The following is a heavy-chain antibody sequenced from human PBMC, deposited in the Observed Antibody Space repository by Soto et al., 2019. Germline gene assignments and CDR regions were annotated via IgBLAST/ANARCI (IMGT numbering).Heavy chain of an antibody. CDR2: ISYDGSNK. J-gene: IGHJ4*02. V-gene: IGHV3-30*18. D-gene: IGHD2-2*02. CDR1: GFTFSSYG. Sequence: QVQLVESGGGVVQPGRSLRLSCAASGFTFSSYGMHWVRQAPGKGLEWVAVISYDGSNKYYADSVKCRFTISRDNSKNTMYLQMNSLRAEDTAVYYCAKDLLGYCSSTSCYTPFDYWGQGTLVTVSS. CDR3: AKDLLGYCSSTSCYTPFDY.